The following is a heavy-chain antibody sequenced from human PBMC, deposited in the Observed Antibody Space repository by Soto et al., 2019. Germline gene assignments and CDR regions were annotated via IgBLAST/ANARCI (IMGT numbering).Heavy chain of an antibody. J-gene: IGHJ4*02. Sequence: EVQLVESGGGLVKPGGSLRLSCAASGFDFSNGWMSWVRQAPGKGLEWVGRIKSKIHGETTDYAAHVKGRFTISRDDSRNTLYLQMHRLQTDDTAVYYCSTDAWEWGQGTLVTVSS. V-gene: IGHV3-15*01. CDR1: GFDFSNGW. D-gene: IGHD1-26*01. CDR3: STDAWE. CDR2: IKSKIHGETT.